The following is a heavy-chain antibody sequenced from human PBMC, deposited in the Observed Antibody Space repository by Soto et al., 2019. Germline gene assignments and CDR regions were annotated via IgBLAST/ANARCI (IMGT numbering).Heavy chain of an antibody. V-gene: IGHV4-59*01. CDR2: IYYSGST. CDR1: GGSISSYY. D-gene: IGHD5-12*01. J-gene: IGHJ5*02. Sequence: SETLSLTCTVSGGSISSYYWSWIRQPPGKGLEWIGYIYYSGSTNYNPSLKSRVTISVDTSKNQFSLKLSSVTAADTAVYYCARSDIAATINGNWFDPWGQGTLVTVSS. CDR3: ARSDIAATINGNWFDP.